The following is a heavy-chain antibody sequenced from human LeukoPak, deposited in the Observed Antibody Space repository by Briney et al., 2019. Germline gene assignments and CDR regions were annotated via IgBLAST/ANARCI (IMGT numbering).Heavy chain of an antibody. D-gene: IGHD4-23*01. CDR3: ARTYGGYFDF. CDR2: IYTSGST. V-gene: IGHV4-61*02. J-gene: IGHJ4*02. CDR1: GGSISSGSYY. Sequence: SETLSLTCTVSGGSISSGSYYWSWIRQPAGKGLEWIGRIYTSGSTNYNPSLKSRVTMSVDTSKNQFSLKLSSVTAADTAVYYCARTYGGYFDFWGQGTLVTVSS.